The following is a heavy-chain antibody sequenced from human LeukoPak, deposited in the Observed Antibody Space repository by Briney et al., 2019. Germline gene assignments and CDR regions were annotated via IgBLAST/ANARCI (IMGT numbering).Heavy chain of an antibody. CDR2: ISSSGGTI. V-gene: IGHV3-48*03. CDR3: AGDLPH. CDR1: GFTFSSYE. J-gene: IGHJ4*02. Sequence: GGSLRLSCAASGFTFSSYEMSWVRQAPGKGLEWVSYISSSGGTIKYADSVKGRFTISRDNAKNSLYLQMNSLRAEDTAVYYCAGDLPHWGQGTLVTVSS.